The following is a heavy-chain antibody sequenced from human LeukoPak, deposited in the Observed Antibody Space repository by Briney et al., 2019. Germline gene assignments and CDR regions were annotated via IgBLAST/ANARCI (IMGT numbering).Heavy chain of an antibody. J-gene: IGHJ4*02. CDR2: ISSSSCYI. V-gene: IGHV3-21*01. CDR1: GFTFSSYS. Sequence: GGSLRLSCAASGFTFSSYSMNWVRQAPGKGLEWVSSISSSSCYIYYADSVKGRFTISRDNAKNSLYLQMNSLRAEDTAVYYCARIRPHFGVVIINANDYWGQGILVTVSS. CDR3: ARIRPHFGVVIINANDY. D-gene: IGHD3-3*01.